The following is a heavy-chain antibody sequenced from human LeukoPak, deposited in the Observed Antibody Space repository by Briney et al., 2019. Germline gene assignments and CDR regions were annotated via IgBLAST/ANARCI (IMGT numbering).Heavy chain of an antibody. CDR2: IRSKANSHAT. V-gene: IGHV3-73*01. J-gene: IGHJ4*02. CDR3: TRPSYDSSVSGVVY. CDR1: GFTFSGSA. Sequence: GGSLRLSCATSGFTFSGSAIHWVRQASGKGLEWVGRIRSKANSHATTDVASVRGRFSISRDDSKNTAYLQMNSLKTEDTAVYYCTRPSYDSSVSGVVYWGQGTLVTVSS. D-gene: IGHD3-22*01.